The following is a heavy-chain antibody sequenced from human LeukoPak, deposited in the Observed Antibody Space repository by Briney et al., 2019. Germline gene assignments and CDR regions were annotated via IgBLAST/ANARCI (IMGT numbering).Heavy chain of an antibody. D-gene: IGHD2-2*01. J-gene: IGHJ5*02. V-gene: IGHV1-24*01. Sequence: ASVKVSCKVSGYTLTDLSMHWVRQAPGKGLEWMGGFDPEDGETIYAQKFQGRVTMTEDTSTDTAYMELSSLRSEDTAVYYCATTLGYCSSTSCHNWFDPWGQGTLVTVSS. CDR1: GYTLTDLS. CDR3: ATTLGYCSSTSCHNWFDP. CDR2: FDPEDGET.